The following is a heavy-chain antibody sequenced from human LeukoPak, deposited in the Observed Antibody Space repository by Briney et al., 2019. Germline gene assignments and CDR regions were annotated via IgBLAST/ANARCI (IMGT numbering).Heavy chain of an antibody. CDR2: IRSKAYGGTT. J-gene: IGHJ4*02. CDR3: TTQPWQVEY. CDR1: GFTFGDYA. Sequence: SGGSLRLSCTASGFTFGDYAMSWVRQAPGKGLEWVGFIRSKAYGGTTEYAASVKGRFTISRDDSKSIAYLQMNSLKTEDTAVYYCTTQPWQVEYWGQGTLVTVSS. V-gene: IGHV3-49*04. D-gene: IGHD6-19*01.